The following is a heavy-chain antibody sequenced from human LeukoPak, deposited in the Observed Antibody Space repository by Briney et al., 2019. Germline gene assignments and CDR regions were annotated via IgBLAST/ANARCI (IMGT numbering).Heavy chain of an antibody. CDR1: GGSISSYY. Sequence: PSETLSLTCTVSGGSISSYYWGWIRQPPGKGLEWIGTIYYSGSTYYNPSLKSRVTISVDTSNDQFSLKLSSVTAADTAVYYCATYCSSTSCPHRRAFDIWGQGTMVTVSS. CDR2: IYYSGST. J-gene: IGHJ3*02. V-gene: IGHV4-39*01. D-gene: IGHD2-2*01. CDR3: ATYCSSTSCPHRRAFDI.